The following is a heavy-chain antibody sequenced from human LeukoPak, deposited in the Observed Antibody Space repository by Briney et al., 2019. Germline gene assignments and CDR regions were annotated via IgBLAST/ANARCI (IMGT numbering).Heavy chain of an antibody. CDR2: FYYSGST. CDR3: ARLGQPNAFDI. J-gene: IGHJ3*02. D-gene: IGHD3-16*01. V-gene: IGHV4-59*08. CDR1: GGSISNYY. Sequence: SETLSLTCTVSGGSISNYYWSWIRQPPGKGLECIGYFYYSGSTNYNPSLRSRVTISVDTSKNQFSLKLTSVTAADTAVYYCARLGQPNAFDIWGQGTMVTVSS.